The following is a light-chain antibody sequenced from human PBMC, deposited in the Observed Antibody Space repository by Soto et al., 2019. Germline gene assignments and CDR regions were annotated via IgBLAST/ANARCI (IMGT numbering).Light chain of an antibody. V-gene: IGLV4-69*01. CDR2: LNSDGSH. Sequence: QPVLTQSPSASASLGASVKLTCTLSSGHTSYAIAWHQQQPEKGPRYLMKLNSDGSHSKGDGIPDRFSGSSAGTERYLTISSLQSEEEADYYCQTWGSGLLFGGGTKLTVL. CDR1: SGHTSYA. J-gene: IGLJ2*01. CDR3: QTWGSGLL.